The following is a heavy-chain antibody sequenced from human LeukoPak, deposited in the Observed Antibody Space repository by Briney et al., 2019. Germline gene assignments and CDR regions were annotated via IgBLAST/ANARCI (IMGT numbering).Heavy chain of an antibody. CDR2: IYYSGST. CDR1: GGSISSSSYY. J-gene: IGHJ4*02. CDR3: ARQDQRVTYYYDSSGYYYEY. D-gene: IGHD3-22*01. Sequence: SETLSLTCTVSGGSISSSSYYWGWIRQPPGKGLEWIGSIYYSGSTYYNPSLKSRVTISVDTSKNQFSLKLSSVTAADTAVYCCARQDQRVTYYYDSSGYYYEYWGQGTLVTVSS. V-gene: IGHV4-39*01.